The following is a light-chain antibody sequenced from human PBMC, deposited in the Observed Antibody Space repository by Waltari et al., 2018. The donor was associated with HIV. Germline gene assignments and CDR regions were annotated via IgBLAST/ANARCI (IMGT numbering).Light chain of an antibody. V-gene: IGKV2-30*01. CDR3: MQGTHWPPT. CDR1: QGLVYSDGSNY. Sequence: VVMTQSPHSLPVTLGQPASISCRSSQGLVYSDGSNYLSWFQQRPGQAPRRLIYKVSNLDCGVPSRFSGSESGTDFTLRISRVEAEDVGVYYCMQGTHWPPTFGGGTKVEIK. CDR2: KVS. J-gene: IGKJ4*01.